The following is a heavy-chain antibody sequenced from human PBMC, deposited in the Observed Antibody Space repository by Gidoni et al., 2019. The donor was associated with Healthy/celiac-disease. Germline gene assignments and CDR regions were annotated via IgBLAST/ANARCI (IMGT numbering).Heavy chain of an antibody. CDR2: ISYDGSNK. V-gene: IGHV3-30*01. D-gene: IGHD1-26*01. J-gene: IGHJ4*02. Sequence: QVQLVESGGGVVQPGRSLRLSCAASGFTFSSYAMHWVRQAPGKGLEWVAVISYDGSNKYYADSVKGRFTISRDNSKNTLYLQMNSLRAEDTAVYYCAGEPYSGKTDYWGQGTLVTVSS. CDR1: GFTFSSYA. CDR3: AGEPYSGKTDY.